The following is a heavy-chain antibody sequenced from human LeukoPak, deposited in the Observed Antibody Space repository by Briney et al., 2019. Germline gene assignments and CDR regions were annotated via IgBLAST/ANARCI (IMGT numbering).Heavy chain of an antibody. Sequence: GASVKVSCKASGGTFSSYAISWVRQAPGQGLEWMGGIIPIFGTANYAQKFQGRVTITTDESTSTAYMELSSLRSEDTAVYYCASLRKVGATPRDAFDIWGQGTMVTVSS. CDR1: GGTFSSYA. J-gene: IGHJ3*02. CDR2: IIPIFGTA. D-gene: IGHD1-26*01. V-gene: IGHV1-69*05. CDR3: ASLRKVGATPRDAFDI.